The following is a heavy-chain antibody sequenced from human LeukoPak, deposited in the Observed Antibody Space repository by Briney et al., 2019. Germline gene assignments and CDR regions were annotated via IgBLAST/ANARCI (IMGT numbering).Heavy chain of an antibody. J-gene: IGHJ4*02. D-gene: IGHD5-18*01. Sequence: GGSLRLSCAASGFTFSSYAMHWVRQAPGKGLEWVAVISYDGSNKYYADSMKGRFTISRDNSKNTLYLQMNSLRAEDTAVYYCARQKDDTAMVSCYFDYWGQGTPVTVSS. CDR1: GFTFSSYA. CDR2: ISYDGSNK. CDR3: ARQKDDTAMVSCYFDY. V-gene: IGHV3-30-3*01.